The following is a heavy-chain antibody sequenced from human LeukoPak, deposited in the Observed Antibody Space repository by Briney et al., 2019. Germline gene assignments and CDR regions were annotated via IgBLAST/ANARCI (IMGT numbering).Heavy chain of an antibody. Sequence: APVKVSCKASGYTFTSYGISWVRQAPGQGLEWMGWISAYNGNTNYAQKLQGRVTMTTDTSTSTAYMELRSLRSDDTAVYYCARVRTTHYYDSSGYSGYFDYWGQGTLVTVSS. CDR3: ARVRTTHYYDSSGYSGYFDY. CDR2: ISAYNGNT. V-gene: IGHV1-18*01. D-gene: IGHD3-22*01. CDR1: GYTFTSYG. J-gene: IGHJ4*02.